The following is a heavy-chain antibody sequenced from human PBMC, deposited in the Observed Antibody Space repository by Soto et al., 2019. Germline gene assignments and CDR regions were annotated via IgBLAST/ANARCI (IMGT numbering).Heavy chain of an antibody. V-gene: IGHV1-46*03. D-gene: IGHD1-1*01. CDR2: INPSGGST. J-gene: IGHJ5*02. CDR1: GYTFTSYY. Sequence: ASVKVSCKASGYTFTSYYMHWVRQAPGQGLEWMGIINPSGGSTSYARKFQGRVTMTRDTSTSTVYMELSSLRSEDTAVYYCAREGTPPIISYPHKAGFDPWGKETRVTVPS. CDR3: AREGTPPIISYPHKAGFDP.